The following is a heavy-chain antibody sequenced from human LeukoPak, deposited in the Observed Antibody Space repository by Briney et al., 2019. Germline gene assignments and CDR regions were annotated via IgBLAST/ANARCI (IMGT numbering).Heavy chain of an antibody. Sequence: SETLSLTCAVYGGSFSGYYWSWIRQPPGKGLEWIGEINHSGSTNYNSSLKSRVTISVDTSKNQFSLKLSSVTAADTAVYYCARAPHYDFWSGKLLDYWGQGTLVTVSS. CDR1: GGSFSGYY. CDR2: INHSGST. V-gene: IGHV4-34*01. J-gene: IGHJ4*02. D-gene: IGHD3-3*01. CDR3: ARAPHYDFWSGKLLDY.